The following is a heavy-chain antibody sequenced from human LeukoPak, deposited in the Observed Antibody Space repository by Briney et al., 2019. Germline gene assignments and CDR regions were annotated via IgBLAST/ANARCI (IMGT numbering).Heavy chain of an antibody. V-gene: IGHV3-23*01. J-gene: IGHJ4*02. Sequence: QTGGSLRLSCAASGFTFSTFAMHWVRQAPGKGLEWVSAVSGSGDTTYYADSVKGRFTISRDNSKNTVFLQMKSLRAEDTAVYYCAKGGGWLYYFDYWGQGTLVTVSS. D-gene: IGHD6-19*01. CDR3: AKGGGWLYYFDY. CDR2: VSGSGDTT. CDR1: GFTFSTFA.